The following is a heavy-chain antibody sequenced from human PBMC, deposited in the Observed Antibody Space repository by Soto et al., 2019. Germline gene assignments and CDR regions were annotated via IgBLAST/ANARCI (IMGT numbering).Heavy chain of an antibody. V-gene: IGHV1-18*01. Sequence: QVQLVQSGAEVKKPGASVKVSCKASGYTFTSYGISWVRQAPGQGLEWMGWISAYNGNTNYAQKLQGRVTMTTATSTRTAYMELRSLRADDTAVYYCVVAAQPYYFDYWGQGTLVTVSS. J-gene: IGHJ4*02. D-gene: IGHD2-15*01. CDR2: ISAYNGNT. CDR1: GYTFTSYG. CDR3: VVAAQPYYFDY.